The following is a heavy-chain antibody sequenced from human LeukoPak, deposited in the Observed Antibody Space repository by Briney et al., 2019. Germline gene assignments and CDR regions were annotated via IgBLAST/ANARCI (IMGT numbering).Heavy chain of an antibody. CDR3: AKDHPYWMGPTVWGSQKAFDI. J-gene: IGHJ3*02. V-gene: IGHV3-23*01. CDR1: GFTFSSYA. Sequence: PGGSLRLSCAASGFTFSSYAMSWVRQAPGKGLEWVSAISGSGGSTYYADSVKGRFTISRDNSKNTLYLQMNSLRAEDTAVYYCAKDHPYWMGPTVWGSQKAFDIWGQGTMVTVSS. CDR2: ISGSGGST. D-gene: IGHD3-16*01.